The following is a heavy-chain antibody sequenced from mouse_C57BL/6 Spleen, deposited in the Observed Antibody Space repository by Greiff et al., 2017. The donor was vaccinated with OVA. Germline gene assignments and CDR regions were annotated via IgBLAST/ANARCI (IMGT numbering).Heavy chain of an antibody. Sequence: QVQLQQSGAELVKPGASVKISCKASGYAFSSYWMNWVKQRPGQGLEWIGQIYPGDGDTNYNGKFKGKATLTAATSSSTAYIQLSSLTSEDSAVYYCARGEPKSYWDIDVWGTGTTGTVAS. V-gene: IGHV1-80*01. CDR3: ARGEPKSYWDIDV. CDR1: GYAFSSYW. J-gene: IGHJ1*03. CDR2: IYPGDGDT.